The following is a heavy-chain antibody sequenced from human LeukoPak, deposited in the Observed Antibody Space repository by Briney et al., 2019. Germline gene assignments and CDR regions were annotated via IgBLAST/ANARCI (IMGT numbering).Heavy chain of an antibody. Sequence: SETLSLTCTVSGGSISTSYYYWGWIRQPPGQGLAWIGSIYYSGSTFYNPSLKSRVIISIDTSKNQFSLNLYSVTAADTAVYYCARGYCTGGSCYWGDYWGQGTLVSVSS. CDR3: ARGYCTGGSCYWGDY. V-gene: IGHV4-39*07. D-gene: IGHD2-15*01. CDR1: GGSISTSYYY. J-gene: IGHJ4*02. CDR2: IYYSGST.